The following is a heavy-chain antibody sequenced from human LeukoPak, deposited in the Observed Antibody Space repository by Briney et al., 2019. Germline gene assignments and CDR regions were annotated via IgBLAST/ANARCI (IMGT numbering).Heavy chain of an antibody. CDR3: AKASDHWDGSGSYDY. D-gene: IGHD3-10*01. V-gene: IGHV3-30*18. CDR2: ISYDGSNK. CDR1: GFTFSSYG. J-gene: IGHJ4*02. Sequence: PGGSLILSCAASGFTFSSYGMHWVRQAPGKGLEWVAVISYDGSNKYYADSVKGRFTISRDNSKNTLYLQMNSLRAEDTAVYYCAKASDHWDGSGSYDYWGQGTLVTVSS.